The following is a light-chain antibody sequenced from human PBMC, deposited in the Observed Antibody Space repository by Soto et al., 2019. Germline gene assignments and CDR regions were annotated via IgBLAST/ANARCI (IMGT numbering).Light chain of an antibody. CDR1: QSVSSN. V-gene: IGKV3-15*01. CDR3: QQYNNWPPRT. J-gene: IGKJ1*01. Sequence: EIVMTQSPTTLSVSPGERATLSCRASQSVSSNLAWYQQKPCQAPRLLIFGASTRATGIPARFSGSGSGTEFTITISSLQSEDFAVYYWQQYNNWPPRTFGQGTKVEIK. CDR2: GAS.